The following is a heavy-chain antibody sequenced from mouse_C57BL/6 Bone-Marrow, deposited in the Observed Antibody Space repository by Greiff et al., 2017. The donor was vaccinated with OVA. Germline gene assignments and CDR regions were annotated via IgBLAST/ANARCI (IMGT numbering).Heavy chain of an antibody. CDR3: AFYYYGSSYGYYFDY. D-gene: IGHD1-1*01. CDR1: GYTFTNYW. V-gene: IGHV1-63*01. CDR2: IYPGGGYT. J-gene: IGHJ2*01. Sequence: QVQLQQSGAELVRPGTSVKMSCKASGYTFTNYWIGWVKQRPGHGLEWIGDIYPGGGYTNYNEKLKGKATLTADKSSSTAYMQFSSLTSEDSAIYYCAFYYYGSSYGYYFDYWGQGTTLTVSS.